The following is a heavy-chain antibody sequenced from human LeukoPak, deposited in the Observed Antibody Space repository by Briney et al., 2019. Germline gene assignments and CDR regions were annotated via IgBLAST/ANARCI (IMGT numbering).Heavy chain of an antibody. CDR2: INPKSGGT. CDR1: GYTFTGYC. J-gene: IGHJ4*02. Sequence: ASVKVSCKASGYTFTGYCIHWVRQAPGQGPEWMGWINPKSGGTNYAQNFQGRVTMTRDTSVSTTYMELSRLRSDDTAVYYCARDYYDSSGYRDYWGQGTLVTVSS. CDR3: ARDYYDSSGYRDY. D-gene: IGHD3-22*01. V-gene: IGHV1-2*02.